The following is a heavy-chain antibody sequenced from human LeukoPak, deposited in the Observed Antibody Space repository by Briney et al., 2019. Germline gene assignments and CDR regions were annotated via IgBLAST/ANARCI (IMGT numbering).Heavy chain of an antibody. J-gene: IGHJ3*02. CDR3: ARHGGDYDDYYGPFDK. CDR2: IYYSGTT. Sequence: PSETLSLTCTVSGGSISSSSYYWGWTRQPPGKGLEWIGSIYYSGTTYYNPSLESRVIISVDTSKNQFSLNLSSVTAADTAVYYCARHGGDYDDYYGPFDKWGQGTMVTVSS. CDR1: GGSISSSSYY. V-gene: IGHV4-39*01. D-gene: IGHD4-17*01.